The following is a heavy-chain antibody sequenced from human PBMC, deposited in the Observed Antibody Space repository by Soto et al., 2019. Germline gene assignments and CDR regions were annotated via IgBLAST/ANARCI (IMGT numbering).Heavy chain of an antibody. CDR3: ARHGGRSFDWYEPYNWFDP. D-gene: IGHD3-9*01. CDR2: IYPGDSDT. J-gene: IGHJ5*02. Sequence: EVQLVQSGAEVKKPGESLKISCKGSGYSFTSYWIGWVRQMPGKGLEWMGIIYPGDSDTRYSPSFQGQVTISADKSISTANLQWSSLKASDTAMYYCARHGGRSFDWYEPYNWFDPWGQGTLVTVSS. V-gene: IGHV5-51*01. CDR1: GYSFTSYW.